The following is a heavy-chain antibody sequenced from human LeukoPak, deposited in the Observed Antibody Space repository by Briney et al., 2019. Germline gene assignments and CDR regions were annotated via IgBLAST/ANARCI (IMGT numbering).Heavy chain of an antibody. J-gene: IGHJ4*02. V-gene: IGHV1-2*04. D-gene: IGHD5-12*01. CDR3: ASSGGGYRDFDY. Sequence: ASVKVSCRASGYTFTGYYMHWVRQAPGQGLEWMGWINPNSGGTNYAQKFQGWVTMTRDTSISTAYMELSRLKASDTAMYYCASSGGGYRDFDYWGQGTLVTVSS. CDR2: INPNSGGT. CDR1: GYTFTGYY.